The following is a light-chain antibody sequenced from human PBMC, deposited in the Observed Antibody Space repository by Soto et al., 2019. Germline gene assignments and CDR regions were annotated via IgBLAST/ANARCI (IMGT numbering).Light chain of an antibody. J-gene: IGKJ5*01. V-gene: IGKV3-20*01. CDR2: DAS. CDR1: QTVPKSY. CDR3: HQYAWSPLT. Sequence: IVLTQSPGTLSLSPGERATLSCRASQTVPKSYLAWYQQRPGQAPRLLIYDASNRATVIPDWFSGSESGTDFALTISHLEPEDFAVYYCHQYAWSPLTFGQGTRLEIK.